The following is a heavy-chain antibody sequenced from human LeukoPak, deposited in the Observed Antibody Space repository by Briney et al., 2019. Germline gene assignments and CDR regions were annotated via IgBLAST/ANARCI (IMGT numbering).Heavy chain of an antibody. CDR2: IYYSGST. J-gene: IGHJ6*04. CDR1: GGSISSYY. D-gene: IGHD2-21*01. CDR3: ARDHSPYGMDV. V-gene: IGHV4-59*01. Sequence: SETLSLTCTVSGGSISSYYWSWIRQPPWKGLEWIGYIYYSGSTNYNPSLKSRVTISVDTSKNQFSLKLSSVTAADTAVYYCARDHSPYGMDVWGKGTTVTVSS.